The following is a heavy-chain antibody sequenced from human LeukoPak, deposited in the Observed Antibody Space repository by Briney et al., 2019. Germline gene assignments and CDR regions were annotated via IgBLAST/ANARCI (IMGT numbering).Heavy chain of an antibody. D-gene: IGHD6-13*01. CDR2: ISGSGGST. J-gene: IGHJ4*02. CDR3: AFSGYSSRAADY. Sequence: GGSLRLSCAASGFTFSSYAMSWVRQAPGKGLEWVSAISGSGGSTYYAASVKGRFTISRDNSKSTLYLQMNSLRAEDTAVYYCAFSGYSSRAADYWGQGTLVTVSS. CDR1: GFTFSSYA. V-gene: IGHV3-23*01.